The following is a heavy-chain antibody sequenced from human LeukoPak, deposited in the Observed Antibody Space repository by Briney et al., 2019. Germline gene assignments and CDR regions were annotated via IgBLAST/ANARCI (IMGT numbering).Heavy chain of an antibody. V-gene: IGHV1-69*04. CDR2: IIPILGIA. Sequence: SVKVSCKASGGTFSSYAISWVRQAPGQGLEWMGRIIPILGIANYAQKFQGRVTITADKSTSTAYMELSSLRSEDTAVYYCASKGVAVAGSFDYWGQGTLVTVSS. J-gene: IGHJ4*02. CDR1: GGTFSSYA. D-gene: IGHD6-19*01. CDR3: ASKGVAVAGSFDY.